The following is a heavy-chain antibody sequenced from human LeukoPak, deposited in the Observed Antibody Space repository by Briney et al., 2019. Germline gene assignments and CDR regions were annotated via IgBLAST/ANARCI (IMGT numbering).Heavy chain of an antibody. CDR1: GFTFSSYA. V-gene: IGHV3-30-3*01. CDR2: ISYDGSNK. Sequence: GRSLRLSCAASGFTFSSYAMHWVRQAPGKGLEWVAVISYDGSNKYYADSVKGRFTISRDNSKNTLYLQMNSLRAEDTAVYYCAREAHDYDFWSGYYWGQGTLVTVSS. D-gene: IGHD3-3*01. J-gene: IGHJ4*02. CDR3: AREAHDYDFWSGYY.